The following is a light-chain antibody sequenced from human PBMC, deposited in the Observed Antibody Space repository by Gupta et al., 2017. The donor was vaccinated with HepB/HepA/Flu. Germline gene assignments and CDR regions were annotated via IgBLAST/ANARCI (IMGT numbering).Light chain of an antibody. J-gene: IGKJ1*01. Sequence: DIVMTQSPDSLAVSLGESATINCKSSQSVLHSSNNKNYLAWYQQKPRQPPKLLIYGASTRESGVPDRFSGSGSGTDFTLTISSLQAEDVAVYYCQQYYSSPRTFGQGTKVEIK. CDR2: GAS. V-gene: IGKV4-1*01. CDR3: QQYYSSPRT. CDR1: QSVLHSSNNKNY.